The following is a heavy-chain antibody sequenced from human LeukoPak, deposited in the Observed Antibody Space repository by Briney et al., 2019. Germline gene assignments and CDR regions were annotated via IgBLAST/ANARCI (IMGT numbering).Heavy chain of an antibody. D-gene: IGHD6-13*01. V-gene: IGHV4-39*01. CDR2: IYYSGST. Sequence: PSETLSLTCTVSGGSISSSSYYWGWIRQPPGKGLEWIGSIYYSGSTYYNPSLKSRVTISVDTSKNQFSLKLSSVTAADTAVYYCARISRAAGSGQNWFDPWGQGTLVTVSS. CDR3: ARISRAAGSGQNWFDP. CDR1: GGSISSSSYY. J-gene: IGHJ5*02.